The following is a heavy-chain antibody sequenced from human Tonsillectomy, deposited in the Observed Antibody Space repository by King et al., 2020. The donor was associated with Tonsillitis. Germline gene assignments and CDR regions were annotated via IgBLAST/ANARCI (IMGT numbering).Heavy chain of an antibody. CDR1: GGSISSYY. CDR3: AREGVVNFRWFDP. Sequence: PLQESGPGLVKPSETLSLTCYVAGGSISSYYWNWLRQPPGKGLEWIGYIHHSGSTNYNPSLKSRVTISVDTSKNHFSLKLSSVTAADTAVYYCAREGVVNFRWFDPWGQGTLVIVSS. CDR2: IHHSGST. V-gene: IGHV4-59*01. J-gene: IGHJ5*02. D-gene: IGHD3-3*01.